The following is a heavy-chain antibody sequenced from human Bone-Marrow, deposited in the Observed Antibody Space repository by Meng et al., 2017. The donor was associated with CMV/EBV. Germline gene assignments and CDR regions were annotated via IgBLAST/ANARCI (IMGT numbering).Heavy chain of an antibody. D-gene: IGHD2-2*01. CDR1: GGSVSSGSYY. V-gene: IGHV4-61*01. CDR2: IYYSGST. CDR3: ARRIVVVPAATPLHYYYGMDD. J-gene: IGHJ6*02. Sequence: GSLRLSCTVSGGSVSSGSYYWSWIRQPPGKGLEWIGYIYYSGSTNYNPSLKSRVTISVDTSKNQFSLKLSSVTAADTAVYYCARRIVVVPAATPLHYYYGMDDWGQRTTVTVFS.